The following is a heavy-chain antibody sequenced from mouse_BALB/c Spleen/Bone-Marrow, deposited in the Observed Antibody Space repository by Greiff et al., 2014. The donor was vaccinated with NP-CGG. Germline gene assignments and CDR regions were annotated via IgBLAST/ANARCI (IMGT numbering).Heavy chain of an antibody. Sequence: EVQLQQSGEDLVKPGGSLKLSCAASGFTFSRYGMSWVRQTPDKRLEWVANISSGGSYTYYPDSVKGRFTISRDNAKNTLYLHMSSLKSEDTAMYYCARQYGNLGVMDYWGQGTSVTVSS. CDR3: ARQYGNLGVMDY. D-gene: IGHD2-1*01. J-gene: IGHJ4*01. CDR2: ISSGGSYT. CDR1: GFTFSRYG. V-gene: IGHV5-6*01.